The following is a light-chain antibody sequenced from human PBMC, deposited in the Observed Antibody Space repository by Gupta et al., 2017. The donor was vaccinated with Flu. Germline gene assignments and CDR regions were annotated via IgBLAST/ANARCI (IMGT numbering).Light chain of an antibody. V-gene: IGKV3-20*01. J-gene: IGKJ1*01. Sequence: GPLSLSPGERATLSCRASQSVSSSILAWYQQKPGQAPRLLIYGASNRATGIPDKFSGSGSGTDFTLTISRLEPEDFAVYYCQQYGHSPWTFGQGTKVEIK. CDR1: QSVSSSI. CDR3: QQYGHSPWT. CDR2: GAS.